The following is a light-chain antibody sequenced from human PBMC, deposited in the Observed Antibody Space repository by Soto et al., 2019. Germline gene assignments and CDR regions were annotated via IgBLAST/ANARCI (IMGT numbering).Light chain of an antibody. J-gene: IGKJ4*01. CDR1: QGIRTD. CDR2: SAS. CDR3: LQYYINPVT. V-gene: IGKV1-6*01. Sequence: AIQMTQSPSSLSASVGDRVTITCRASQGIRTDLNWYQQKPGKAPKLLIYSASSLKSGVPSRFSGSGSGTDFTLTISSLQPEDFATYYCLQYYINPVTFGGGTKVEIK.